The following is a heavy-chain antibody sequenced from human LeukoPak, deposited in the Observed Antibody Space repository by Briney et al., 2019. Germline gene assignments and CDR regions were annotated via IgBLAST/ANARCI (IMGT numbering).Heavy chain of an antibody. CDR3: ARHVRFLEWLSSYYFDY. CDR2: IYRSGST. D-gene: IGHD3-3*01. CDR1: GYSISSGYQ. Sequence: SETLSLTCTVSGYSISSGYQWGWLRQPPGKGLEWIGNIYRSGSTYYNPSLKSRVTISVDTSKNQFSLKLHSVTAADTAVYYCARHVRFLEWLSSYYFDYWGQGTLVTVSS. V-gene: IGHV4-38-2*02. J-gene: IGHJ4*02.